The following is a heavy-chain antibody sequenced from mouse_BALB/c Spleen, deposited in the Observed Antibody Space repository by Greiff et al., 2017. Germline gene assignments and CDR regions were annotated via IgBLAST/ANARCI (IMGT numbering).Heavy chain of an antibody. J-gene: IGHJ2*01. Sequence: EVMLVESGGGLVKPGGSLKLSCAASGFTFSSYAMSWVRQTPEKRLEWVASISSGGSTYYPDSVKGRFTISRDNARNILYLQMSSLRSEDTAMYYCARGQDYDEDYFDYWGQGTTLTVSS. CDR3: ARGQDYDEDYFDY. V-gene: IGHV5-6-5*01. CDR2: ISSGGST. D-gene: IGHD2-4*01. CDR1: GFTFSSYA.